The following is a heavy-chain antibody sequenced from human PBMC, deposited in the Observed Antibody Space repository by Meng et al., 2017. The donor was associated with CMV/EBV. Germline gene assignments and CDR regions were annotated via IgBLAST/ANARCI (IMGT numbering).Heavy chain of an antibody. CDR1: GFTVSSNY. CDR3: VRDIHDAFDI. V-gene: IGHV3-66*02. J-gene: IGHJ3*02. Sequence: GESLKISCAASGFTVSSNYMSWVRQAPGKGLEWVSVIYSGGSTYYADSVKGRFTISRDNSKNTLCLQMNSLRAEDTAVYYCVRDIHDAFDIWGQGTMVTVSS. D-gene: IGHD2-15*01. CDR2: IYSGGST.